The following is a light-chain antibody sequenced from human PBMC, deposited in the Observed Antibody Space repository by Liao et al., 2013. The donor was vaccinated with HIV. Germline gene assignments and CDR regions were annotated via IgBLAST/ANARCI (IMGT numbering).Light chain of an antibody. CDR2: QDN. CDR3: QAWDNSIAV. J-gene: IGLJ3*02. V-gene: IGLV3-1*01. CDR1: KLRQKF. Sequence: SYELTQPPSVSVSPGQTASVSCSGEKLRQKFVNWYQQKAGQSPVLVIFQDNQRPSGIPERYSGSNSRDTATLTITGTQPVDEADYFCQAWDNSIAVFGGGTKLTVL.